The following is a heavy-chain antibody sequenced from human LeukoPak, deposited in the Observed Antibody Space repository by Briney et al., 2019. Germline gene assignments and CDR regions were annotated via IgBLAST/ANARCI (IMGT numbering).Heavy chain of an antibody. CDR1: GFTFSSYS. Sequence: GGSLRLSCAASGFTFSSYSMNWVRQAPGKGLEWVSSISSSSSYIYYADSVKGRFTISRDNAKNSLYLQMNSLRAEDTAVYYCAKPPDYFGSGTYLRTVGGFDYWGQGTLVTVSS. V-gene: IGHV3-21*04. CDR2: ISSSSSYI. CDR3: AKPPDYFGSGTYLRTVGGFDY. D-gene: IGHD3-10*01. J-gene: IGHJ4*02.